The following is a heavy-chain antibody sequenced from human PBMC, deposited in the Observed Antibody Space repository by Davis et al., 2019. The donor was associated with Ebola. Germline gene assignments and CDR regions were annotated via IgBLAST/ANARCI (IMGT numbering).Heavy chain of an antibody. D-gene: IGHD2-21*02. Sequence: AASVKVSCKASGYTFTSYAMNWVRQAPGQGLEWMGWINTNTGNPTYAQGFTGRFVLSLDTSVSTAYLQISSLKAEDTAVYYCATIYCGGDCYSPFYYYYGMDVWGQGTTVTVSS. J-gene: IGHJ6*02. V-gene: IGHV7-4-1*02. CDR3: ATIYCGGDCYSPFYYYYGMDV. CDR2: INTNTGNP. CDR1: GYTFTSYA.